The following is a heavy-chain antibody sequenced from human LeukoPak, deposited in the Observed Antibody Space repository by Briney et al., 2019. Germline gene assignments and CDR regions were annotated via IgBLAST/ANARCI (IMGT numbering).Heavy chain of an antibody. CDR2: IYYSGST. Sequence: SETLSLTCTVSGGSISSYYWSWIRQPPGKGLEWMGYIYYSGSTNYNTSLKSGVTISLGTSKNQFSLRLSAVTAADTGVYYCARVTGYMIENYFDYWGQGTLVTVSS. CDR3: ARVTGYMIENYFDY. V-gene: IGHV4-59*01. CDR1: GGSISSYY. D-gene: IGHD3-22*01. J-gene: IGHJ4*02.